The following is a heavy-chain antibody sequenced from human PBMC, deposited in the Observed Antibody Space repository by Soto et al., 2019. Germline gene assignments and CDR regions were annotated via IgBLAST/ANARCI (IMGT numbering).Heavy chain of an antibody. CDR1: GFTFSSYG. Sequence: GGSLRHSCASSGFTFSSYGMHWVRQAPGKGLERVAVIWYDGSNKYYADSVKGRFTISRDNSKNTLYLQMNSLRAEDTAVYYCARGYDILTGYYDPYYYGMDVWGQGTTVTVS. CDR3: ARGYDILTGYYDPYYYGMDV. D-gene: IGHD3-9*01. J-gene: IGHJ6*02. CDR2: IWYDGSNK. V-gene: IGHV3-33*01.